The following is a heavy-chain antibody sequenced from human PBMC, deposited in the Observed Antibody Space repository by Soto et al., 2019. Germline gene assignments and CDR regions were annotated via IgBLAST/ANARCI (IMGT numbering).Heavy chain of an antibody. CDR1: GGSISSYY. CDR3: ARRIVATDRFDY. CDR2: IYYSGST. J-gene: IGHJ4*02. D-gene: IGHD5-12*01. Sequence: SETLSLTCTVSGGSISSYYWSWIRQPPGKGLEWIGYIYYSGSTNYNPSLKSRVTISVDTSKNQFSLKLSSVTAADTAVYYCARRIVATDRFDYWGQGTLVTVPS. V-gene: IGHV4-59*01.